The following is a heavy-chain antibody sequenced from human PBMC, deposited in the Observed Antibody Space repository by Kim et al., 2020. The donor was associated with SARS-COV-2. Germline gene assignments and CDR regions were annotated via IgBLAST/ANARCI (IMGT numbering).Heavy chain of an antibody. V-gene: IGHV7-4-1*02. J-gene: IGHJ4*02. CDR3: ARSLTLTFGGVTRDY. CDR2: INTNTGNP. Sequence: ASVKVSCKASGYTFTSYAMNWVRQAPEQGLEWMGWINTNTGNPTYAQGFTGRFVFSLDTSVSTAYLQISSLKAEDTAVYYCARSLTLTFGGVTRDYWGQGTLGHVSS. D-gene: IGHD3-16*01. CDR1: GYTFTSYA.